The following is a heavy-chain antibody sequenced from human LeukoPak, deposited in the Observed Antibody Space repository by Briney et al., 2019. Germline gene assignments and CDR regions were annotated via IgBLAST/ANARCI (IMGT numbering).Heavy chain of an antibody. Sequence: GASVKVSCKASGYTFTGYYMHWVRQAPGQGLEWMGWINPDSGGTNYAQKFQGRVTMTRDTSISTAYMELSRLRSDDTAVYYCARDNYSSSSKWFDPWGQGTLVTVSS. J-gene: IGHJ5*02. CDR2: INPDSGGT. V-gene: IGHV1-2*02. D-gene: IGHD6-6*01. CDR1: GYTFTGYY. CDR3: ARDNYSSSSKWFDP.